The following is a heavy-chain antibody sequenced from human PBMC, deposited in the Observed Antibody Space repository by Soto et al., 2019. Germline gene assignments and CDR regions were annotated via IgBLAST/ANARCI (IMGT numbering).Heavy chain of an antibody. CDR1: GYSFTSYW. D-gene: IGHD1-26*01. CDR2: IHPSDSDT. V-gene: IGHV5-51*01. CDR3: ARPSGSFSFVAY. Sequence: GESLKISCKGSGYSFTSYWIGWVRQMPGKGLEWMGVIHPSDSDTTYSPSFQGQVTISADKSISTAYLQWRSLKASDTAIYYCARPSGSFSFVAYWGQGTLVTVSS. J-gene: IGHJ4*02.